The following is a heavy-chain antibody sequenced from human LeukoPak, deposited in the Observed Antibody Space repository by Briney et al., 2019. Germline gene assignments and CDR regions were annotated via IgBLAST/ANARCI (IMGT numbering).Heavy chain of an antibody. Sequence: PGGSLRLSCAASGFTFTNYWMTWVRQAPGKGPEWVANIRQDGSETNYVDPVRGRFTIARDNTKNSLYLQMTSLRGEDTAVYYCASRAGKPGNTPWCFDYWGQGALVTV. V-gene: IGHV3-7*01. D-gene: IGHD1-7*01. J-gene: IGHJ4*02. CDR3: ASRAGKPGNTPWCFDY. CDR2: IRQDGSET. CDR1: GFTFTNYW.